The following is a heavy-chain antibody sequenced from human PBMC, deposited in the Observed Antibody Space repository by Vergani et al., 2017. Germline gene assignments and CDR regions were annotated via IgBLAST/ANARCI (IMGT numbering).Heavy chain of an antibody. CDR2: MDYSGST. CDR3: ASKRGACRAAYCHSYDF. V-gene: IGHV4-39*01. J-gene: IGHJ4*02. D-gene: IGHD2-15*01. CDR1: GDSVISTDYH. Sequence: QVQLQESGPGLVKPSETLSLTCTVSGDSVISTDYHWGWIRQPPGKGLEWIGSMDYSGSTSYNPSLESRIPISFETPKNQFSLRLTSVTAADTAVYYCASKRGACRAAYCHSYDFWGPGPLVGVSS.